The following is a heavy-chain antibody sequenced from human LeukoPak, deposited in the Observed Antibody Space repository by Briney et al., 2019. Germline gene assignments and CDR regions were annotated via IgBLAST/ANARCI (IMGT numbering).Heavy chain of an antibody. CDR2: IYHSGST. CDR1: GYSISSGYY. J-gene: IGHJ4*02. CDR3: ARGPIVVVTAPIRY. V-gene: IGHV4-38-2*01. D-gene: IGHD2-21*02. Sequence: SETLSLTCAVSGYSISSGYYWGWIRQPPGKGLEWIGSIYHSGSTYYNPPLKSRVTISVDTSKNQFSLKLSSVTAADTAVYYCARGPIVVVTAPIRYWGQGTLVTVSS.